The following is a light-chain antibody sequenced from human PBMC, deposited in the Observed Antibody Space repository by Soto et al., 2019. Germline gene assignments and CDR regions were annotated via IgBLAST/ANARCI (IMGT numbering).Light chain of an antibody. CDR1: ETINKY. V-gene: IGKV1-39*01. J-gene: IGKJ1*01. Sequence: DIPMTQSPSSVSASIGDRVTISCRARETINKYLTWYQQKPGKPPRLLIYTASTLPSEVPSRFSGGRPGTNITLTINSLQPEDSAADYCQQSYKPSQTFGQGTKV. CDR3: QQSYKPSQT. CDR2: TAS.